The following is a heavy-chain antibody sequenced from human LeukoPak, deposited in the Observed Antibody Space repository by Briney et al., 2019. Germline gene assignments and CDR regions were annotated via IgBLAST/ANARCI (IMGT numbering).Heavy chain of an antibody. D-gene: IGHD5-18*01. Sequence: GGSLRLSCAASGFTFSSYGMHWVRQAPGKGLEWVPVISYDGSNKYYADSVKGRFTISRDNSKNTLYLQMNSLRAEDTAVYYCAKTPRDSYGYDYWGQGTLVTVSS. CDR3: AKTPRDSYGYDY. V-gene: IGHV3-30*18. CDR1: GFTFSSYG. J-gene: IGHJ4*02. CDR2: ISYDGSNK.